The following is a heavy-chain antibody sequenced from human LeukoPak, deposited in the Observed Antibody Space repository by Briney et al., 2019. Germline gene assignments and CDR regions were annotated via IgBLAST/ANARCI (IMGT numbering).Heavy chain of an antibody. CDR3: ARHQAVAHFDY. CDR2: IYYSGST. V-gene: IGHV4-39*01. Sequence: ASETLSLTCTVSGGSISSYYWGWIRQPPGKGLEWIGSIYYSGSTYYNPSLKSRVTISVDTSKNQFSLKLSSVTAADTAVYYCARHQAVAHFDYWGQGTLVTVSS. D-gene: IGHD6-19*01. J-gene: IGHJ4*02. CDR1: GGSISSYY.